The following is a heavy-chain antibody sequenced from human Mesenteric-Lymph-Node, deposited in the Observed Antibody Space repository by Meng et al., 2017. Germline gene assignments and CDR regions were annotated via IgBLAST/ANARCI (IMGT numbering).Heavy chain of an antibody. Sequence: ESLKISCAASGFTFSDYYMSWIRQAPGKGLEWIGSIYYSGSTYYNPSLKSRVTISVDTSKNQFSLKLSSVTAADTAVYYCARGTKRAFGGVIVNYWGQGTLVTVSS. D-gene: IGHD3-16*02. V-gene: IGHV4-38-2*01. CDR2: IYYSGST. J-gene: IGHJ4*02. CDR1: GFTFSDYY. CDR3: ARGTKRAFGGVIVNY.